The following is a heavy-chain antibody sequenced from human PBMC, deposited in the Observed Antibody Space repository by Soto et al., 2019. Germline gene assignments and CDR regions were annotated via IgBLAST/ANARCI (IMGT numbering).Heavy chain of an antibody. CDR3: TTPVGYDSTGFSFDY. CDR2: IKTKSDGQTI. J-gene: IGHJ4*02. CDR1: RFTFSNAW. Sequence: EVQLAESGGGLVKPGGSLRLSCAASRFTFSNAWMSWVRQVPGKGMEWIARIKTKSDGQTIDYAAPAKGRFTISRADSKNTLYLQMNSLKTEDTAVYYCTTPVGYDSTGFSFDYWGQGTLVTVSS. V-gene: IGHV3-15*01. D-gene: IGHD3-22*01.